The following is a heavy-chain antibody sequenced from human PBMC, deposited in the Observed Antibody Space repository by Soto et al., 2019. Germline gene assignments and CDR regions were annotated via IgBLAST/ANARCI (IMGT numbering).Heavy chain of an antibody. CDR2: INPNSGGT. V-gene: IGHV1-2*02. D-gene: IGHD2-15*01. J-gene: IGHJ4*02. CDR1: GYTFTGYY. CDR3: ARVKGYCSGGSCYSGNYYFDY. Sequence: QVQLVQSGAEVKKPGASVKVSCKASGYTFTGYYMHWVRQAPGQGLEWMGWINPNSGGTNYAQKFQGRVTMTRDTSISIAYMELSRLRSDDTAVYYCARVKGYCSGGSCYSGNYYFDYWGQGTLVTVSS.